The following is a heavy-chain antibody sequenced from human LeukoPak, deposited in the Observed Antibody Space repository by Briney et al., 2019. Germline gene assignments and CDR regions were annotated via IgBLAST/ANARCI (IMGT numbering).Heavy chain of an antibody. CDR2: IYTSEST. CDR3: AREVRFLEWLPHAFDY. Sequence: SETLSLTCTVSGGSISSGSYYWSWIRQPAGKGLEWIGRIYTSESTHYNPSLKSRVTISLDKSKNQFSLKLCSVTAADTAVYYCAREVRFLEWLPHAFDYWGQGTLVTVSS. J-gene: IGHJ4*02. D-gene: IGHD3-3*01. V-gene: IGHV4-61*02. CDR1: GGSISSGSYY.